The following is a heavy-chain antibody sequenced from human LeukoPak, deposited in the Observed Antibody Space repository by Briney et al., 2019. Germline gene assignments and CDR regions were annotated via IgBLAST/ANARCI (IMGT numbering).Heavy chain of an antibody. CDR3: ALSDSSGYYSLYFDY. J-gene: IGHJ4*02. V-gene: IGHV4-34*01. CDR2: INHSGST. Sequence: SETLSLTCTVSGGSISSYYWSWIRQPPGKGLEWIGEINHSGSTNYNPSLKSRVTISVDTSKNQFSLKLSSVTAADTAVYYCALSDSSGYYSLYFDYWGQGTLVTVSS. D-gene: IGHD3-22*01. CDR1: GGSISSYY.